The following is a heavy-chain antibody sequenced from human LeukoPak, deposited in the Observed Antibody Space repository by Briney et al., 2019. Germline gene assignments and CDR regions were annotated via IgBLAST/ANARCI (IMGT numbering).Heavy chain of an antibody. CDR1: GFTFSRYW. Sequence: PGGSLRLSCAASGFTFSRYWMSWVRQAPGKGLECVANIKEDGSEKYYVDSVKGRFTISRDNAKNALYLQMNSLRAEDTAVYYCAAVAGDYWGQGTLVTVSS. J-gene: IGHJ4*02. CDR2: IKEDGSEK. V-gene: IGHV3-7*01. D-gene: IGHD6-19*01. CDR3: AAVAGDY.